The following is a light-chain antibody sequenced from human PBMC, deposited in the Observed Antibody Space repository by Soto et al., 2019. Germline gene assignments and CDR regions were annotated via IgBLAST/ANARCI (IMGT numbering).Light chain of an antibody. CDR2: EVS. CDR1: SSDIGSNNR. Sequence: QSALTQPPSVSGSPGQSVTISCTGTSSDIGSNNRVSWYQRPPGTAPRLMIYEVSNRPSGVPARFSGSKSGRTASLTISGLQAEDEGEYYCSLCRSGSTLFGGGTQLTVL. CDR3: SLCRSGSTL. J-gene: IGLJ2*01. V-gene: IGLV2-18*01.